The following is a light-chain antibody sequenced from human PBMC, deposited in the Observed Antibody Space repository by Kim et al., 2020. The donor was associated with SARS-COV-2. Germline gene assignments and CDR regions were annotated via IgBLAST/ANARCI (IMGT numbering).Light chain of an antibody. CDR3: LQDYTYPRT. Sequence: GSVGDGVTLACRAGQYLRTDVGWYQQKPGKAPKLLIYGASTLQGGVPSRFSGSGSGTDFTLTISSLQPEDFGTYYCLQDYTYPRTFGQGTKVDIK. V-gene: IGKV1-6*01. J-gene: IGKJ1*01. CDR1: QYLRTD. CDR2: GAS.